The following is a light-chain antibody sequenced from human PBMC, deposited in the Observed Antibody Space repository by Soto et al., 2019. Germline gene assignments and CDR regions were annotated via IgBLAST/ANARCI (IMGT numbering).Light chain of an antibody. CDR1: QSVSSSS. J-gene: IGKJ2*01. Sequence: EIVLTQSPGTLSLSPGERATLSCRASQSVSSSSLAWYQQTPGQAPRLLIYGASSRATGIPDRFSGSESGPDFTLTISRLEHKDAAVYYYQQQGSTLQYTFGQGTKPEIK. CDR3: QQQGSTLQYT. CDR2: GAS. V-gene: IGKV3-20*01.